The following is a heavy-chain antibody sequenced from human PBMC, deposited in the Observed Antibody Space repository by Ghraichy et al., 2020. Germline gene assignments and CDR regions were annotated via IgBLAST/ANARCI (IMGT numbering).Heavy chain of an antibody. CDR1: GYRFSDYW. CDR3: ARQNYGFAFDV. J-gene: IGHJ3*01. CDR2: IYPGDSDT. D-gene: IGHD4-17*01. Sequence: GESLNISCKCSGYRFSDYWIGWVRQMPGKGLEWMGIIYPGDSDTRYSPSLQGQVTISADKSISTAYLQWRSLKASDTAMYYCARQNYGFAFDVWGQGTTVTXSS. V-gene: IGHV5-51*01.